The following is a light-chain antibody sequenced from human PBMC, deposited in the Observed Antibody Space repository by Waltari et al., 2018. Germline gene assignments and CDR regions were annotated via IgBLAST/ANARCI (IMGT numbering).Light chain of an antibody. Sequence: EVVMTQSPATLSVSPGERATLSCRASQSVNGDLAWYQQRPGQAPRLLIHDASPRATGIPVRFSGSGSGTEFTLTISSLQSEDSAIYCCQQYNNWPPTFGGGTKVEIK. CDR1: QSVNGD. CDR3: QQYNNWPPT. V-gene: IGKV3-15*01. J-gene: IGKJ4*01. CDR2: DAS.